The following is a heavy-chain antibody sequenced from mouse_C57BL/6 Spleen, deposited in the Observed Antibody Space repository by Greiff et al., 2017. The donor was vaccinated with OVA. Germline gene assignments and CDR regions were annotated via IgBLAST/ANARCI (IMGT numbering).Heavy chain of an antibody. D-gene: IGHD1-1*01. CDR3: ARRGSAYAMDY. V-gene: IGHV5-12*01. CDR2: ISNGGGST. CDR1: GFTFSDYY. Sequence: EVNLVESGGGLVQPGGSLKLSCAASGFTFSDYYMYWVRQTPEKRLEWVAYISNGGGSTYYPDTVKGRFTISRDNAKNTLYLQMSRLKSEDTAMYYCARRGSAYAMDYWGQGTSVTVSS. J-gene: IGHJ4*01.